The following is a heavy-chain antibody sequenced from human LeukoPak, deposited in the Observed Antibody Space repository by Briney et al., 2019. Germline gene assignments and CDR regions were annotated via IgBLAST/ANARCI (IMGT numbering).Heavy chain of an antibody. CDR3: ARSLRFLEWFPNFDY. J-gene: IGHJ4*02. V-gene: IGHV1-69*01. CDR1: GGTFSSYA. CDR2: IIPIFGTA. Sequence: SVKVSCKASGGTFSSYAISWVRQAPGQGLEWMGGIIPIFGTANYAQKFQGRVTITADESTSTAYMELSSLRSEDTAVYYCARSLRFLEWFPNFDYWGQGTLVTVS. D-gene: IGHD3-3*01.